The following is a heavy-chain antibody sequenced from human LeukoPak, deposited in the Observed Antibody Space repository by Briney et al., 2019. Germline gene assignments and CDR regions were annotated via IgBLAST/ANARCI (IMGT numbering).Heavy chain of an antibody. D-gene: IGHD3-10*01. Sequence: ASVKVSCKASGHTFTNYYIQWVRQAPGQGLEWMGVINPSGVSTTYAQKFQGRVTMTKDTSTSTIYMELSSLRSEDTAVYYCAKCRGVSNWFDPWGQGTLVTVSS. CDR3: AKCRGVSNWFDP. CDR2: INPSGVST. J-gene: IGHJ5*02. V-gene: IGHV1-46*01. CDR1: GHTFTNYY.